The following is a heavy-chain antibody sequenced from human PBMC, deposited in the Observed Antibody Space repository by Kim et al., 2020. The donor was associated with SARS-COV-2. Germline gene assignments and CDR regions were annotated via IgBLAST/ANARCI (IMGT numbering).Heavy chain of an antibody. Sequence: SETLSLTCTVSGGTISSGSYYWTWIRQHPGKGLEWIGYIYYSGITYYNPSLKSRLTMSVDTSKKQFSLNLSSVTAADTAVYYCARGTSEYYYAMDGWGQGTTVTVSS. V-gene: IGHV4-31*03. CDR1: GGTISSGSYY. J-gene: IGHJ6*02. D-gene: IGHD2-2*01. CDR3: ARGTSEYYYAMDG. CDR2: IYYSGIT.